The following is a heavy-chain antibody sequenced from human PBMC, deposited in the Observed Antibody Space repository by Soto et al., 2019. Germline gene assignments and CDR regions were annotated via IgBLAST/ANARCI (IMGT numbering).Heavy chain of an antibody. Sequence: QVQLVESGGGVVQPGRSLRLSCAASGFTFSSYGMHWVRQAPGKGLEWVAVISYDGSNKYYADSVKGRFTISRDNCKNTLYLQMNSLRAEDTAVYYCAKDPSNYDFWSGYWQYGMDVWGQGTTVTVSS. CDR1: GFTFSSYG. V-gene: IGHV3-30*18. J-gene: IGHJ6*02. CDR2: ISYDGSNK. CDR3: AKDPSNYDFWSGYWQYGMDV. D-gene: IGHD3-3*01.